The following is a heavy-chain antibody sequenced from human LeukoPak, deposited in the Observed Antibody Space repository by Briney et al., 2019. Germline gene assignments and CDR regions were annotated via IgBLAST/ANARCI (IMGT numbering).Heavy chain of an antibody. D-gene: IGHD4-23*01. CDR3: AGGPHGGNGDY. J-gene: IGHJ4*02. CDR1: GFTFSTSW. V-gene: IGHV3-74*01. Sequence: GGSLRPSCAASGFTFSTSWMHWVRQAPGKGLVWVSRLNSDGSSTNYADSVKGRFTISRDNVENTLFLQMNSLRAEDTAVYYCAGGPHGGNGDYWGQGTLVTVSS. CDR2: LNSDGSST.